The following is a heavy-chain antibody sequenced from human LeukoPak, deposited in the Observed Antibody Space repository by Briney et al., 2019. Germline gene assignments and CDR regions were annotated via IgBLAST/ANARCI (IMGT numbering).Heavy chain of an antibody. D-gene: IGHD3-22*01. CDR2: INPNSGGT. CDR3: VLVVITTAWFDP. V-gene: IGHV1-2*02. J-gene: IGHJ5*02. CDR1: GYTFTGYY. Sequence: GASVKVSCKASGYTFTGYYMHWVRQAPGQGREWMGWINPNSGGTNYAQKFQGRVTITRDTSISTAYMELSTLRSADTAVYYCVLVVITTAWFDPWGQGPLVTVSS.